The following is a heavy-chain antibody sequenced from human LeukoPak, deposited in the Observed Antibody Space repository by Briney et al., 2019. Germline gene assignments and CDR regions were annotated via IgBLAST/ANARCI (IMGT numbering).Heavy chain of an antibody. CDR1: GFTFSSYA. J-gene: IGHJ4*02. V-gene: IGHV3-53*04. D-gene: IGHD6-19*01. CDR3: ARVGVGTVAGNYFDD. Sequence: GGSLRLSCAASGFTFSSYAMSWVRQAPGKGLELVSLIYGGGGTYYADAVKGRFTISRHNSDNTLYLEMNSLRPDDTAVYYCARVGVGTVAGNYFDDWGQGTLVTVSS. CDR2: IYGGGGT.